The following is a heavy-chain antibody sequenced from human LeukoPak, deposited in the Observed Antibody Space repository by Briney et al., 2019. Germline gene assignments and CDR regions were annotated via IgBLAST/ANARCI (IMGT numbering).Heavy chain of an antibody. D-gene: IGHD2-2*01. Sequence: SETLSLTCTVSGGSISSTSTSYYWGWIRQPPGKGLEWIGSIYYSGSTHYNPSLKNRVTISVDTSKNQFSLKLSSVTAADTAVCYCGRGLDRYQPLQAWGQGTLVTVSS. CDR2: IYYSGST. CDR3: GRGLDRYQPLQA. V-gene: IGHV4-39*07. J-gene: IGHJ5*02. CDR1: GGSISSTSTSYY.